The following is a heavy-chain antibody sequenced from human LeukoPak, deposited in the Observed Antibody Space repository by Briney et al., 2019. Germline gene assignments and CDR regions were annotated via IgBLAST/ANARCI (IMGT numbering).Heavy chain of an antibody. Sequence: PSETLSLTCTVSGGSISSSSYYWGWIRQPPGKGLEWIGEINHSGSTNYNPSLKSRVTISVDTSKNQFSLKLSSVTAADTAVYYCARGPPRFTMVRPRLGHAFDIWGQGTMVTVSS. CDR1: GGSISSSSYY. J-gene: IGHJ3*02. CDR2: INHSGST. V-gene: IGHV4-39*07. D-gene: IGHD3-10*01. CDR3: ARGPPRFTMVRPRLGHAFDI.